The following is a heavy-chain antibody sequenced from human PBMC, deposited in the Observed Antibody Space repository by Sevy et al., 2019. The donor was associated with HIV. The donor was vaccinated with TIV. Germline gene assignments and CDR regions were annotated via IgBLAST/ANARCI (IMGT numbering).Heavy chain of an antibody. Sequence: GGSLRLSCAASGFTFSSYSMNWVRQAPGKGLEWVSSISSSSYIYYADSVKGRFTISRDNAKNSLYLQMNSLRAEDTAVYYCARVVTTATGRGMDVWGQGTTVTVSS. J-gene: IGHJ6*02. CDR2: ISSSSYI. D-gene: IGHD4-17*01. CDR3: ARVVTTATGRGMDV. CDR1: GFTFSSYS. V-gene: IGHV3-21*01.